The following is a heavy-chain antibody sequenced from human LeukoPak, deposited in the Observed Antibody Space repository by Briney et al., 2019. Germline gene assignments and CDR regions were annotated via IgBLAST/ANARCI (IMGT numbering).Heavy chain of an antibody. CDR2: IYSGGST. CDR1: GFTVSSNY. J-gene: IGHJ3*02. V-gene: IGHV3-53*01. Sequence: GGSLRLSCAASGFTVSSNYMSWVRQAPGKGLEWVSVIYSGGSTYYADSVKGRFTISRDNSKNTLYLQMNSLRAEDMAVYYCASTYYDFWRAFDIWGQGTMVTVSS. CDR3: ASTYYDFWRAFDI. D-gene: IGHD3-3*01.